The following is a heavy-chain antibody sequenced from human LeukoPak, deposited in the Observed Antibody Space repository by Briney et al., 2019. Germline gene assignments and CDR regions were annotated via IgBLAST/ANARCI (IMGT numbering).Heavy chain of an antibody. CDR2: ISGSGGST. CDR1: GFTFSSYA. Sequence: GGSLKLSCAASGFTFSSYAMSWVRQAPGKGLEWVSAISGSGGSTYYAASVKGRFTISRDNSKNTLYLQMNSLRAEDTAVYYCAKDKSYYEFEYFQHWGQGTLVTVSS. CDR3: AKDKSYYEFEYFQH. V-gene: IGHV3-23*01. J-gene: IGHJ1*01. D-gene: IGHD1-26*01.